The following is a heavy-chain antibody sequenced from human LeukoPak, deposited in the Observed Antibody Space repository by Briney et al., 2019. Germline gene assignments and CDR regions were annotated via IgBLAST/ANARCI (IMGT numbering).Heavy chain of an antibody. V-gene: IGHV3-33*01. CDR3: ARDHGDYSGKDY. D-gene: IGHD4-17*01. CDR2: TWYDGSNK. J-gene: IGHJ4*02. CDR1: GFIFSSYG. Sequence: QPGRSLRLSCAASGFIFSSYGMHWVRKAPAKGLEWVAVTWYDGSNKYYADAVKGRFTISRDNSKNTLYLQMNSLRAEDTAVYFCARDHGDYSGKDYWGQGTLVTVSS.